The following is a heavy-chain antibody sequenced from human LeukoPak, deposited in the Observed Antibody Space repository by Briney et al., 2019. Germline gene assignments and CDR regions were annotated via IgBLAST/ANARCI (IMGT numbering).Heavy chain of an antibody. CDR1: GFTFSDYY. D-gene: IGHD3-22*01. Sequence: PGGSLRLSCAASGFTFSDYYMSWIRQAPGKGLEWVSYISSSGSTIYYADSMKGRFTISRDNAKNSLYLQMNSLRAEDTAVYYCARVGSYYYDSSGYYYPEAFDIWGQGTMVTVSS. J-gene: IGHJ3*02. CDR2: ISSSGSTI. V-gene: IGHV3-11*01. CDR3: ARVGSYYYDSSGYYYPEAFDI.